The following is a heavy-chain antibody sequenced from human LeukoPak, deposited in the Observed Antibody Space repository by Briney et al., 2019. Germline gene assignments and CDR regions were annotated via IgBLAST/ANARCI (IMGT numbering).Heavy chain of an antibody. Sequence: RTYYMSKSYNDYAVSVKSRITINPDTSKNQFSLQLNSVTPEDTAVYYCARGGSYYVFDYWGQGTLVTVSS. CDR3: ARGGSYYVFDY. D-gene: IGHD1-26*01. V-gene: IGHV6-1*01. J-gene: IGHJ4*02. CDR2: TYYMSKSYN.